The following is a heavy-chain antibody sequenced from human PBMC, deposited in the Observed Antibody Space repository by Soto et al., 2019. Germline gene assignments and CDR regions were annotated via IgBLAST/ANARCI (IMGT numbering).Heavy chain of an antibody. Sequence: GGSLRLSCAASGFTFSSYAMSWVRQTPGKGLEWVSAISGSGGSTYYADSVKGRFTISRDNSKNTLYLQMNSLRAEDTAVYYCAKAKLRGHYFDYWGQGTLVTVSS. CDR1: GFTFSSYA. CDR3: AKAKLRGHYFDY. J-gene: IGHJ4*02. D-gene: IGHD4-17*01. CDR2: ISGSGGST. V-gene: IGHV3-23*01.